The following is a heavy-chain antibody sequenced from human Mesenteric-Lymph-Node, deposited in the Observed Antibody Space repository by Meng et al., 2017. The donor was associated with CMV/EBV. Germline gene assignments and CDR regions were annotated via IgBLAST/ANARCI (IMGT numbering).Heavy chain of an antibody. D-gene: IGHD3-10*01. J-gene: IGHJ6*02. Sequence: TFDNFAISWVRQAPGQGLEWMGRIIPIFGTATYAQRFQGRVTITTDESTTTSYMELSSLRSDDTAVYYCARAGSGSGYTYYYYGMDVWGQGTLVTVSS. CDR3: ARAGSGSGYTYYYYGMDV. CDR1: TFDNFA. CDR2: IIPIFGTA. V-gene: IGHV1-69*05.